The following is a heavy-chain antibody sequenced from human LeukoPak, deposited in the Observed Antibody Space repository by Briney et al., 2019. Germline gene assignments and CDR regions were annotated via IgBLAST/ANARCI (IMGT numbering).Heavy chain of an antibody. CDR3: AKGDRSGRYYYYYMDV. CDR2: ISWDGGST. J-gene: IGHJ6*03. D-gene: IGHD3-10*01. CDR1: GFTFDDYA. Sequence: GGSLRLSCAASGFTFDDYAMHWVRQAPGKGLEWVSLISWDGGSTYYADSVKGRFTISRDNSKNSLYLQMNSLRPEDTALYYCAKGDRSGRYYYYYMDVWGKGTTATVSS. V-gene: IGHV3-43D*03.